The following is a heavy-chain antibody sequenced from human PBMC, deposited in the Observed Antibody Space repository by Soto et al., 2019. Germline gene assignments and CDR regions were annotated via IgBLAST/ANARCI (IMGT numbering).Heavy chain of an antibody. CDR1: GFTFSSYA. J-gene: IGHJ6*02. Sequence: QVQLVESGGGVVQPGRSLRLSCAASGFTFSSYAMHWVRQAPVKGLEWVAGIAYDGSNKYYADSVKGRFTISRDNSKKTLYLQMNSLSAEDTAVYYCARDMSLGGSSMDVWGQGTTVTVSS. D-gene: IGHD1-26*01. V-gene: IGHV3-30-3*01. CDR2: IAYDGSNK. CDR3: ARDMSLGGSSMDV.